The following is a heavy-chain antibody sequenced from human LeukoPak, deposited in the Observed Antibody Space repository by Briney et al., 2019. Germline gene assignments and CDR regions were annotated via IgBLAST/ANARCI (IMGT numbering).Heavy chain of an antibody. Sequence: GGSLRLSCAASGFTFSSYSMNWVRQAPGKGLEWVSFIRYDGSNEYYADSVRGRFTISRDNSKNTLYLQMNSLRAEDTAVYYCARDGFGENYMDVWGKGTTVTISS. D-gene: IGHD3-10*01. CDR1: GFTFSSYS. CDR2: IRYDGSNE. J-gene: IGHJ6*03. V-gene: IGHV3-30*02. CDR3: ARDGFGENYMDV.